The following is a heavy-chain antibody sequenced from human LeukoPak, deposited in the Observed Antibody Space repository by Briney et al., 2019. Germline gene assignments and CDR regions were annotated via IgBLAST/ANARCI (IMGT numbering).Heavy chain of an antibody. J-gene: IGHJ4*02. D-gene: IGHD1-26*01. CDR1: GYSFTSYD. Sequence: ASVKVSCKASGYSFTSYDISWVRQAPGQGLEWMGWVSAYNGNTDYAQKFQGRVTMTTDTSTTTAYMELRSLKSDDTAVYYCARDPLSGSYGDYWGQGTLVTVSS. CDR3: ARDPLSGSYGDY. V-gene: IGHV1-18*01. CDR2: VSAYNGNT.